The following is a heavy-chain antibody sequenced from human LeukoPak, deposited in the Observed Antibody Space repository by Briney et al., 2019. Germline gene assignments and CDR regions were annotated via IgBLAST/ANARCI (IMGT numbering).Heavy chain of an antibody. CDR2: ISYDGRTK. J-gene: IGHJ4*02. CDR1: GFTFSSYA. D-gene: IGHD6-19*01. V-gene: IGHV3-30*04. Sequence: SGRSLRLSFAAPGFTFSSYARPWGRQAPGKGLERVAVISYDGRTKYYADSVKSRFTIATDNSKHTLYLQKNSLRAEDTDVYYCARDRLAGQWLVGGLDHWGQGTLVTVSS. CDR3: ARDRLAGQWLVGGLDH.